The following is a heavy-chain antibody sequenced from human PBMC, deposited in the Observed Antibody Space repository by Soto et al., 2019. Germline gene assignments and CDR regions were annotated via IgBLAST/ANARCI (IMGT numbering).Heavy chain of an antibody. D-gene: IGHD2-2*01. Sequence: GESLKISCKGSGYSFTSYWISWVRQMPGKGLEWMGRIDPSDSYTNYSPSFQGHVTISADKSISTAYLQWSSLKASDTAMYYCASWRVPGAPRCAHRMAVWGQGTTVTVS. V-gene: IGHV5-10-1*01. J-gene: IGHJ6*02. CDR2: IDPSDSYT. CDR3: ASWRVPGAPRCAHRMAV. CDR1: GYSFTSYW.